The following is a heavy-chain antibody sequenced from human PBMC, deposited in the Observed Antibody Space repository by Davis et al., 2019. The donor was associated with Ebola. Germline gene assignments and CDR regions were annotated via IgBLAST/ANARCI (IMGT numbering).Heavy chain of an antibody. J-gene: IGHJ5*01. Sequence: GESLKISCKGSGYTFSDYWIGWVRQLPGKGLEWMGLIYPDDSETRYSPFFQGQVTISADKSISTAYLQWTSLKASDTAIYYCARHGAPRRWGWFDFWGQGTLVSVSP. D-gene: IGHD6-6*01. V-gene: IGHV5-51*01. CDR3: ARHGAPRRWGWFDF. CDR2: IYPDDSET. CDR1: GYTFSDYW.